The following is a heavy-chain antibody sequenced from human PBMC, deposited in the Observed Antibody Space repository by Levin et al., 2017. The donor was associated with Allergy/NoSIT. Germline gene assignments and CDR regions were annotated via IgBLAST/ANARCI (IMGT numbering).Heavy chain of an antibody. Sequence: GGSLRLSCAASGFTFSNAWMSWVRQAPGKGLEWVGRIKSKTDGGTTDYAAPVKGRFTISRDDSKNTLYLQMNSLKTEDTAVYYCTTVPKRRFGELIYWGQGTLVTVSS. CDR3: TTVPKRRFGELIY. J-gene: IGHJ4*02. D-gene: IGHD3-10*01. CDR2: IKSKTDGGTT. CDR1: GFTFSNAW. V-gene: IGHV3-15*01.